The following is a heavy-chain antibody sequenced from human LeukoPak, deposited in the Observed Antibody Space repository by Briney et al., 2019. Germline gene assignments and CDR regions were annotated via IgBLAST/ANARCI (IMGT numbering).Heavy chain of an antibody. CDR2: INPSGGST. CDR1: GYTFTSYY. J-gene: IGHJ6*03. Sequence: ASVKVSCKASGYTFTSYYMHWVRQAPGQGLEWMGIINPSGGSTSYAQKFQGRVTMTTDTSTSTAYMELRSLRSDDTAVYYCARVTVGEYCSGGSCYLIYGYYYYYYMDVWGKGTTVTVSS. D-gene: IGHD2-15*01. CDR3: ARVTVGEYCSGGSCYLIYGYYYYYYMDV. V-gene: IGHV1-46*01.